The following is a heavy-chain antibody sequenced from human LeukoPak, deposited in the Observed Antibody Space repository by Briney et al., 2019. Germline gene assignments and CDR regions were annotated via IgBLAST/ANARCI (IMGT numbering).Heavy chain of an antibody. CDR2: FDHTGTT. CDR3: ARWVDLTVY. J-gene: IGHJ4*02. Sequence: SETLSLTCTVSGGSISSSDYYWGWIRQPPGKGLEWIGSFDHTGTTYYNPSLKSRVTTSVDTSNNQFSLRLSSVTAAGTAVYYCARWVDLTVYWGQGTLVTVSS. D-gene: IGHD3-9*01. CDR1: GGSISSSDYY. V-gene: IGHV4-39*01.